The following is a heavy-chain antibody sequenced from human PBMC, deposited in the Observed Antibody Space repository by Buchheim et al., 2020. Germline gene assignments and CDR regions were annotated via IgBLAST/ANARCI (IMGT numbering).Heavy chain of an antibody. CDR2: ISGSGGST. CDR1: GFTFNSYV. D-gene: IGHD4-23*01. Sequence: EVQLLESGGGLVQPGGSLRLSCAASGFTFNSYVMSWVRQAPGKGLEWVSAISGSGGSTYYADSVKGRFTISRDNSKSTLYLQMNSLRAEDTAVYYCAKDNSPLGDHIEGVDPWGQGTL. J-gene: IGHJ5*02. V-gene: IGHV3-23*01. CDR3: AKDNSPLGDHIEGVDP.